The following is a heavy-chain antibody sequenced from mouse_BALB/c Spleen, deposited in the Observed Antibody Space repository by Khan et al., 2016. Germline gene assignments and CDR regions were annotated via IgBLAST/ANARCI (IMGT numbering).Heavy chain of an antibody. J-gene: IGHJ3*01. Sequence: QIQLVQSGPELKKPGETVKISCKASGYTFTDYSMHWVKQAPGKGLKWMGWINTETGEPTYADDFKGRFAFSLETSASTAYLQINNLKNEDTATXFCALYRSAWFAYWGQGTLVTVSA. CDR3: ALYRSAWFAY. V-gene: IGHV9-2-1*01. CDR2: INTETGEP. CDR1: GYTFTDYS. D-gene: IGHD2-14*01.